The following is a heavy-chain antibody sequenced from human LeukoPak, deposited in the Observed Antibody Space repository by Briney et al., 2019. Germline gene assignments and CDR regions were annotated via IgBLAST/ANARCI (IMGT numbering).Heavy chain of an antibody. CDR2: INPHSGGT. V-gene: IGHV1-2*02. Sequence: ASVKVSCKASENIFTDYYIHWVRQAPGQRLEWMGWINPHSGGTLYAQNFQDRVTMTGDTSISTACMELSRLISDDTAIYYCARGGDNYDILTQWGQGTLVTVSS. CDR3: ARGGDNYDILTQ. CDR1: ENIFTDYY. J-gene: IGHJ4*02. D-gene: IGHD3-9*01.